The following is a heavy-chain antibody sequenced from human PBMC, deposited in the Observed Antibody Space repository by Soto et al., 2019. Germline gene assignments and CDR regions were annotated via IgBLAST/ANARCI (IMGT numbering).Heavy chain of an antibody. V-gene: IGHV4-4*02. Sequence: TSETLSLTCAVSGGSISSSNWWSWVRQPPGKGLEWIGEIYHSGSTNYNPSLKSRVTISVDKSKNQFSLKLSSVTAADTAVYYCARDPRGYSGYDWAYGFDYWGQGTLVTVSS. D-gene: IGHD5-12*01. CDR3: ARDPRGYSGYDWAYGFDY. CDR2: IYHSGST. J-gene: IGHJ4*02. CDR1: GGSISSSNW.